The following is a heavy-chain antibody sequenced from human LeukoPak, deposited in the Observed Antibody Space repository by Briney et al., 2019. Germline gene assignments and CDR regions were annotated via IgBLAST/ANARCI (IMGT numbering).Heavy chain of an antibody. CDR2: IYHSGST. CDR3: ARVEMATIDGDYYFDY. Sequence: SQTLSLTCTVSGGSISSGGYYWSWIRQPPGKGLEWIGYIYHSGSTYYNPSLKSRVTISVDRSKNQFSLKLSSVTAADTAVYYCARVEMATIDGDYYFDYWGQGTLVTVSS. V-gene: IGHV4-30-2*01. D-gene: IGHD5-24*01. CDR1: GGSISSGGYY. J-gene: IGHJ4*02.